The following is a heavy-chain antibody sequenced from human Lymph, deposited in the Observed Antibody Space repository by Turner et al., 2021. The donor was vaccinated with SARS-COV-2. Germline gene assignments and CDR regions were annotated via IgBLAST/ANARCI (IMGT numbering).Heavy chain of an antibody. CDR3: ARVRSAAVFCYFDL. CDR2: IYNSGST. CDR1: SGSISSGGYY. D-gene: IGHD6-13*01. Sequence: QVQLQESGAGLVMPSPTLSLPCTVSSGSISSGGYYWSWIRQHPWKGLECSGYIYNSGSTYHNPSLNSRVTISVNTSKNQFSLKRSAVTAADTAVYYCARVRSAAVFCYFDLWGRGTLVTVSS. V-gene: IGHV4-31*03. J-gene: IGHJ2*01.